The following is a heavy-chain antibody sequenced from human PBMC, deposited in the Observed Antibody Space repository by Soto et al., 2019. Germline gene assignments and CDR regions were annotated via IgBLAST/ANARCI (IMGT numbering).Heavy chain of an antibody. CDR3: ARPYGGKIGDAPDL. CDR1: GFTVSIYG. CDR2: ISDSGDSA. D-gene: IGHD2-15*01. J-gene: IGHJ3*01. V-gene: IGHV3-23*01. Sequence: GGSLRLCCAASGFTVSIYGMSWVRQVPGKGLEWVSTISDSGDSAYYADSVKGRFTISRDNSKNTLYLQMNSLRAEDTAVYYCARPYGGKIGDAPDLWGQGTMVTVSS.